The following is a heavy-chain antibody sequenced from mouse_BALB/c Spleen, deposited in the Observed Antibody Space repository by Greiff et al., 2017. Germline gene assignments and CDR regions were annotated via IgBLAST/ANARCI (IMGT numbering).Heavy chain of an antibody. CDR1: GDSITSGY. J-gene: IGHJ1*01. D-gene: IGHD2-4*01. V-gene: IGHV3-8*02. Sequence: EVKLQESGPSLVKPSQTLSLTCSVTGDSITSGYWNWIRKFPGNKLEYMGYISYSGSTYYNPSLKSRISITRDTSKNQYYLQLNSVTTEDTATYYCARDYDSYWYVDVWGAGTTVTVSS. CDR2: ISYSGST. CDR3: ARDYDSYWYVDV.